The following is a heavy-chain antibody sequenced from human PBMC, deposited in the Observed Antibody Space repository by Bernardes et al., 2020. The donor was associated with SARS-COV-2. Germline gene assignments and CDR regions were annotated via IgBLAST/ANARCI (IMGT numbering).Heavy chain of an antibody. D-gene: IGHD3-10*01. CDR3: ATAPAMVRANWFDP. J-gene: IGHJ5*02. CDR2: IKQDGSEK. Sequence: GSLRLSCAASGFTFSSYAMHWVRQAPGKGLEWVANIKQDGSEKYYVDSVKGRFTISRDNAKNSLYLQMNSLRAEDTAVYYCATAPAMVRANWFDPWGQGTLVTVSS. CDR1: GFTFSSYA. V-gene: IGHV3-7*01.